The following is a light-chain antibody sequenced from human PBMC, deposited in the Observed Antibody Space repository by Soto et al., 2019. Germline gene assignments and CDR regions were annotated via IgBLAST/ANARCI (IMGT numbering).Light chain of an antibody. V-gene: IGLV2-14*03. CDR3: SSYTTTSTWV. J-gene: IGLJ3*02. Sequence: QSALTQPASVSGSPGQSITISCTGTGSDVGGYNYVSWYQHHPGKAPKVLIYDVTSRPSGVSNRFSGSKSGNTASLTISGLQAEDEADYYCSSYTTTSTWVFGGGTKLTAL. CDR1: GSDVGGYNY. CDR2: DVT.